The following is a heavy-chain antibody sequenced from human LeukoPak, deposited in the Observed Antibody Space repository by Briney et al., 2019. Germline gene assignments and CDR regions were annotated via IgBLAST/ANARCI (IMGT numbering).Heavy chain of an antibody. V-gene: IGHV4-34*01. D-gene: IGHD3-9*01. CDR2: INHSGST. Sequence: SETLSLTCGVYGGFFSDYYWSWIRKPPGKGLEWLGEINHSGSTNYNPSLKSRVTISVDTSKYQFSLKLSSVTAADTAVYYCARVTIKVHYDILTGYYLRWFDPWGQGTLVTVSS. CDR3: ARVTIKVHYDILTGYYLRWFDP. J-gene: IGHJ5*02. CDR1: GGFFSDYY.